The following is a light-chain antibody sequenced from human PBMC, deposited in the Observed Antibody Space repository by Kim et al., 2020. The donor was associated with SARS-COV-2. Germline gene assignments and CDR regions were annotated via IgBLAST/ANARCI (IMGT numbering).Light chain of an antibody. Sequence: VSPGERATRSGRASQSVSSNLAWYEKKPGQAPRLLIYGASTRATGIPARFSGSGSGTEFTLTISSLKSEDFAVYYCQQYNNWPPVFGQGTKLEIK. CDR3: QQYNNWPPV. V-gene: IGKV3-15*01. CDR2: GAS. CDR1: QSVSSN. J-gene: IGKJ2*01.